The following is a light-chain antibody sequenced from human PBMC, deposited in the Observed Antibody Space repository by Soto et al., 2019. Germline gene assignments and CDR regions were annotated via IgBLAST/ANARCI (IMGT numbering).Light chain of an antibody. J-gene: IGKJ3*01. Sequence: ERVMTQSPATLSVSPGERATLSCRASQSVSSNLAWYQQKPGQAPRLLIHGASTRATGIPARFSGSGSGTEFTLTISSLQTEDSAVYYCQQYDNWRFTFGPGTKVDVK. CDR2: GAS. CDR3: QQYDNWRFT. V-gene: IGKV3-15*01. CDR1: QSVSSN.